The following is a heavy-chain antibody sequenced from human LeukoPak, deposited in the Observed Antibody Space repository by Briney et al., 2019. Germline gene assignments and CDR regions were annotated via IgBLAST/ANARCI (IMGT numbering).Heavy chain of an antibody. CDR3: ARGRGSGFGEFPH. D-gene: IGHD3-10*01. V-gene: IGHV4-34*01. CDR1: GGSFSGYY. J-gene: IGHJ4*02. Sequence: PSETLSLTCAVYGGSFSGYYWSWIRQPPGKGLEWIGEINHSGSTNYNPSLKSRVTISVDTSKNQFSLKLSSVTAADTAVYYCARGRGSGFGEFPHWGQGTLVTVSS. CDR2: INHSGST.